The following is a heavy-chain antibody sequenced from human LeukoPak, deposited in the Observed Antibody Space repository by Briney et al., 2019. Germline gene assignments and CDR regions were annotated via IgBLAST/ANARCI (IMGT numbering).Heavy chain of an antibody. D-gene: IGHD4-17*01. CDR3: ARDETTVTENWFDP. Sequence: GASVKVSCKASGYTFTSYGISWVRQAPGQGLEWMGWLSAYNGNTNYAQKLQGRVTMTTDTSTSTAYMELRSLRSDDTAVYYCARDETTVTENWFDPWGQGTLVTVSS. J-gene: IGHJ5*02. CDR1: GYTFTSYG. CDR2: LSAYNGNT. V-gene: IGHV1-18*01.